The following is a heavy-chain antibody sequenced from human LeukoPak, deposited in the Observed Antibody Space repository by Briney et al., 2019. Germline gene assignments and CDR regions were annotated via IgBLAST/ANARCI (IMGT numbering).Heavy chain of an antibody. CDR2: ISSSSSYI. J-gene: IGHJ4*02. V-gene: IGHV3-21*01. CDR3: ARDTSSRYSSSWYRFDY. CDR1: GFTFSSYS. D-gene: IGHD6-13*01. Sequence: GGSLRLSCAASGFTFSSYSINWVRQAPGKGLEWVSSISSSSSYIYYADSVKGRFTISRDNAKNSLYLQMNSLRAEDTAVYYCARDTSSRYSSSWYRFDYWGQGTLVTASS.